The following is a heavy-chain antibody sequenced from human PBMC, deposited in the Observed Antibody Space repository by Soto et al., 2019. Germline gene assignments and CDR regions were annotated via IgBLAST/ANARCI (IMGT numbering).Heavy chain of an antibody. CDR1: GYTFTDYY. Sequence: ASVKVSCKASGYTFTDYYFHWVRQAPGQGLEWMGWINPNSGGTNYAQKFQGRVTMTRDTSINTAYMELSRLRSDDTAVYYCARPNKYDTPGYKYDYWGQGTLVIVSS. J-gene: IGHJ4*02. CDR2: INPNSGGT. V-gene: IGHV1-2*02. CDR3: ARPNKYDTPGYKYDY. D-gene: IGHD3-22*01.